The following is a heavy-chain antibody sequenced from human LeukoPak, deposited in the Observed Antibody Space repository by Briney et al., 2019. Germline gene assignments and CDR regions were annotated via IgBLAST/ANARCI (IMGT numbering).Heavy chain of an antibody. D-gene: IGHD3-3*02. CDR2: IYYSGST. CDR3: ARDPFLSSGEFDY. V-gene: IGHV4-39*07. J-gene: IGHJ4*02. CDR1: GGSISSSSYY. Sequence: SETLSLTCTVSGGSISSSSYYWGWIRQPPGKGLEWIGSIYYSGSTYYNPSLKSRVTISVDTSKNQFSLKLSSVTAADTAVYYCARDPFLSSGEFDYWGQGTLVTVSS.